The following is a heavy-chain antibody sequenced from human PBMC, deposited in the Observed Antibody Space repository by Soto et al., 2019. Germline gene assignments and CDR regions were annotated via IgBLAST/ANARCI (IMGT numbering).Heavy chain of an antibody. J-gene: IGHJ5*02. D-gene: IGHD4-17*01. V-gene: IGHV4-39*01. CDR1: GGSISSSSYY. Sequence: SETLSLTCTVSGGSISSSSYYWGWIRQPPGKGLEWIGSIYYSGSTYYNPSLKSRVTISVDTSKNQFSLKLSSVTAADTAVYYCARQDYGDYYNWLDPWGQGTLVTVSS. CDR3: ARQDYGDYYNWLDP. CDR2: IYYSGST.